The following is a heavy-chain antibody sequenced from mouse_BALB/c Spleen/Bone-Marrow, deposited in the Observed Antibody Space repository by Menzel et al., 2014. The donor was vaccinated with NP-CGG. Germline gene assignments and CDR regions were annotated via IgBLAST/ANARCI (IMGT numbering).Heavy chain of an antibody. CDR1: GYTFTNYW. CDR3: ARDMITTRAMDY. CDR2: IYPEGDYT. D-gene: IGHD2-4*01. J-gene: IGHJ4*01. Sequence: QVQLQQSGAELVRPGTSVKISCKASGYTFTNYWLGWVKQRPGHGLEWIGDIYPEGDYTDYNEKFKGKATLTADTSSSTAYMQLSSLTSEDSAAYFCARDMITTRAMDYWGQGTSVTVSS. V-gene: IGHV1-63*02.